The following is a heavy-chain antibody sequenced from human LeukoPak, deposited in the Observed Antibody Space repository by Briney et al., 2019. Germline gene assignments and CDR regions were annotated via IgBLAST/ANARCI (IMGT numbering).Heavy chain of an antibody. CDR1: GFTFSSYE. D-gene: IGHD3-10*01. V-gene: IGHV3-48*03. CDR3: ARDLYGSGRFFDY. Sequence: PGGSLRFSCAAVGFTFSSYEMNWVRQAPGKGLEWVSYISSSGSTIYYADSVKGRFTISRDNVENSLYLQMNSLRAEDTAVYYCARDLYGSGRFFDYWGQGTLVTVSS. J-gene: IGHJ4*02. CDR2: ISSSGSTI.